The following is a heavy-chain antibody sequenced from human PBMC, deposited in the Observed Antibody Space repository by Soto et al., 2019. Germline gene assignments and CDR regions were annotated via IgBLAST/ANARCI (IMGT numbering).Heavy chain of an antibody. Sequence: GGSLRLSCAASGFTFSSYGMHWVRQAPDKGLEWVAVISYDGSNKYYADSVKGRFTISRDNSKNTLYLQMNSLRAEDTAVYYCAKEAGAAAGPDYWGQGTLVTVSS. CDR1: GFTFSSYG. CDR3: AKEAGAAAGPDY. J-gene: IGHJ4*02. CDR2: ISYDGSNK. D-gene: IGHD6-13*01. V-gene: IGHV3-30*18.